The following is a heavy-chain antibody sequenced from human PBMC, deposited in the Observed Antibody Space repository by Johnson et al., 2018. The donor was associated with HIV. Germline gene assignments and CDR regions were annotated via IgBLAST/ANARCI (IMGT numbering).Heavy chain of an antibody. CDR3: ARGDSSGEAFDI. CDR2: ISYDGRDA. J-gene: IGHJ3*02. CDR1: GFAFSSYA. D-gene: IGHD3-22*01. V-gene: IGHV3-30*04. Sequence: QVQLVESGGGVVQPGTSLRLSCTASGFAFSSYALHWVRQAPGKGLEWVAVISYDGRDAYYADSVKGRFTSSRDNSKNTLYLQMNSLRADDTAVYYCARGDSSGEAFDIWGQGTMVTVSS.